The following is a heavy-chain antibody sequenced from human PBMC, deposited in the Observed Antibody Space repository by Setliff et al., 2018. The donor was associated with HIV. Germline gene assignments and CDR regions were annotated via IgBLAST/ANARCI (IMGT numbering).Heavy chain of an antibody. CDR2: IYYSGNT. CDR3: ARHRDGGTYPLDY. CDR1: GDSISSDDHY. V-gene: IGHV4-61*08. Sequence: SETLSLTCTVSGDSISSDDHYWSWIRQPPGKGLEWIGWIYYSGNTRYNPSLKSRVTISLDTSKNRFSLQLTSVTAADTAVYYCARHRDGGTYPLDYWGQGTLVTVSS. J-gene: IGHJ4*02. D-gene: IGHD1-26*01.